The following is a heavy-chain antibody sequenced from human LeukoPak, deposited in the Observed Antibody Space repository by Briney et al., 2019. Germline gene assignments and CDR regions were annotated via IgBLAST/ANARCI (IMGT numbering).Heavy chain of an antibody. D-gene: IGHD3-10*02. CDR3: AELGITMIGGV. CDR2: ISSSGSTI. V-gene: IGHV3-48*03. Sequence: GGSLRLSCAASGFTFSTYAIHWVRQAPGKGLEWVSYISSSGSTIYYADSVKGRFTISRDNAKNSLYLQMNSLRAEDTAVYYCAELGITMIGGVWGKGTTVTISS. CDR1: GFTFSTYA. J-gene: IGHJ6*04.